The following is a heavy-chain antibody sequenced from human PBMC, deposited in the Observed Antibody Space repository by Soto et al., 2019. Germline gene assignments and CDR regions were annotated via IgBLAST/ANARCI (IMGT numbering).Heavy chain of an antibody. CDR1: GFIFDDFA. CDR3: VRDRGGWPRNVFAP. J-gene: IGHJ5*02. Sequence: GGSLRVSCTVTGFIFDDFAMHGVRQAPGKCLEWVSGISCNGAGVVYADSVNGRFAISRDNAEDSLYLQMNSLRPDDRAFYFCVRDRGGWPRNVFAPWGQGA. D-gene: IGHD6-19*01. CDR2: ISCNGAGV. V-gene: IGHV3-9*01.